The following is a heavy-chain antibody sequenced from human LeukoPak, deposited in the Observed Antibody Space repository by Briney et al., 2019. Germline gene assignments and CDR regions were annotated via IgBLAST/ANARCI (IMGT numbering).Heavy chain of an antibody. V-gene: IGHV3-23*01. CDR3: VPLGGLGYYQYGMDV. CDR2: IGGSGGDT. Sequence: PGGSLRLSCVVSGFTFSTYAMSWVRQAPGKGLEWVSGIGGSGGDTLTVSRDNSKNTLFLQIDSLRTEDTAVYYCVPLGGLGYYQYGMDVWGRGTTVTVSS. CDR1: GFTFSTYA. J-gene: IGHJ6*02. D-gene: IGHD3/OR15-3a*01.